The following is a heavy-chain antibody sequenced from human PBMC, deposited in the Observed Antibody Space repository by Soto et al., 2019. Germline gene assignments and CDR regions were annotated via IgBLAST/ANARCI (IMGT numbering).Heavy chain of an antibody. CDR3: ARDGSPGNDYGEYVGWFDP. J-gene: IGHJ5*02. Sequence: ASVKVSCKASGYTFTGYYMHWVRQAPGQGLEWMGWINPNSGGTNYAQKFQGRVTMTRDTSISTAYMELSRLRSDDTAVYYCARDGSPGNDYGEYVGWFDPWGQGTLVTVSS. V-gene: IGHV1-2*02. D-gene: IGHD4-17*01. CDR1: GYTFTGYY. CDR2: INPNSGGT.